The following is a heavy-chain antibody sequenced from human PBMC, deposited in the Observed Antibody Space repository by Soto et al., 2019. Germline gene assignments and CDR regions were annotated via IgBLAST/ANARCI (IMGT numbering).Heavy chain of an antibody. Sequence: QVQLVESGGGVVQPGRSLRLSCAASGFTFNSYNMDWVRQAPGKGLEWVTVISFDGSNKYYADSVKGRFTISRDNSKNTLYLQMNSLRAEDTAVYYCAREVGTFYYHYGMDVWGQGTTVTVSS. D-gene: IGHD2-21*02. CDR2: ISFDGSNK. CDR1: GFTFNSYN. J-gene: IGHJ6*02. V-gene: IGHV3-30-3*01. CDR3: AREVGTFYYHYGMDV.